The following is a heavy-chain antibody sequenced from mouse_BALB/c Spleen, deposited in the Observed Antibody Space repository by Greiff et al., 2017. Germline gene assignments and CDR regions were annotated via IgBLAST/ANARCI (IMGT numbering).Heavy chain of an antibody. D-gene: IGHD1-1*01. CDR1: GFAFSSYD. CDR3: ASLLLPAAMDY. J-gene: IGHJ4*01. Sequence: EVKLMESGGGLVKPGGSLKLSCAASGFAFSSYDMSWVRQTPEKRLEWVAYISSGGGSTYYPDTVKGRFTISRDNAKNTLYLQMSSLKSEDTAMYYCASLLLPAAMDYWGQGTSVTVSS. CDR2: ISSGGGST. V-gene: IGHV5-12-1*01.